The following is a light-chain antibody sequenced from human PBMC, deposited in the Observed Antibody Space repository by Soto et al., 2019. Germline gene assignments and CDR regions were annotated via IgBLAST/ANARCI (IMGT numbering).Light chain of an antibody. CDR2: WAS. J-gene: IGKJ4*01. CDR3: QQYYTTLT. Sequence: IVMTQSPDSLAVSLGERATINCKSSQSVLYSSDNKNYLSWYQQKPGQPPKLLIYWASTRDSGVPGRFSGXXSXTXXXXXXXIXQAEDVAVYFCQQYYTTLTFGGGTKVEIK. V-gene: IGKV4-1*01. CDR1: QSVLYSSDNKNY.